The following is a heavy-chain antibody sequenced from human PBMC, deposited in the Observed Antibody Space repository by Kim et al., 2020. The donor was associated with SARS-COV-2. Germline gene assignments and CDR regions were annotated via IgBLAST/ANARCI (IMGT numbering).Heavy chain of an antibody. CDR3: ARVWSGYYVFDY. J-gene: IGHJ4*02. Sequence: AQQPQGRLTKTTDTSTSTAYMELRSLSSDDTAVYYCARVWSGYYVFDYWGQGTLVTVSS. V-gene: IGHV1-18*01. D-gene: IGHD3-3*01.